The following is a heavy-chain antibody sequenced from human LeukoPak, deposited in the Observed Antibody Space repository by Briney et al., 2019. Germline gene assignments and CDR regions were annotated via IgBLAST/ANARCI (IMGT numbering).Heavy chain of an antibody. CDR3: AKDIRSSNNQAARQVGFDY. V-gene: IGHV3-23*01. CDR1: GFTFSSYA. Sequence: TGGSLRLSCAASGFTFSSYAMSWVRQAPGKGLEWVSAISGSGGSTYYADSVKGRFTISRDNSKNTLYLQMNSLRAEDTAVYYCAKDIRSSNNQAARQVGFDYWGQGTLVTVSS. CDR2: ISGSGGST. D-gene: IGHD6-6*01. J-gene: IGHJ4*02.